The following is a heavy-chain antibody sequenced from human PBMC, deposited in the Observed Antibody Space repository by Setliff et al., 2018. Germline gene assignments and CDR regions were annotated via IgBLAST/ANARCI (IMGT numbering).Heavy chain of an antibody. CDR2: IYYSGST. V-gene: IGHV4-59*01. J-gene: IGHJ4*02. Sequence: SETLSLTCTVSGGSISSYYWSWIRQPPGKGLEWIGYIYYSGSTNYNPSLKSRVTISVDTSKNQFSLKLSSVTAADTAVYYCARDRGGDWIYYFDYRGQGTRVNVSS. CDR3: ARDRGGDWIYYFDY. CDR1: GGSISSYY. D-gene: IGHD2-21*02.